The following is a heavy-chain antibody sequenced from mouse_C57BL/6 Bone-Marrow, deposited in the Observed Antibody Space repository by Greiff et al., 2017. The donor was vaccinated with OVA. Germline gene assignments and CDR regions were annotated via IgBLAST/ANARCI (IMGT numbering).Heavy chain of an antibody. D-gene: IGHD1-1*01. CDR1: GYAFSSYW. V-gene: IGHV1-80*01. Sequence: QVQLKESGAELVKPGASVEISCKASGYAFSSYWMNWVKQRPGKGLEWIGQIYPGDGDTNYNGKFKGKATLTADKSSSTAYMQLSSLTSEDSAVYFCAREGYYGRCYFDYWGQGTTLTVSS. J-gene: IGHJ2*01. CDR2: IYPGDGDT. CDR3: AREGYYGRCYFDY.